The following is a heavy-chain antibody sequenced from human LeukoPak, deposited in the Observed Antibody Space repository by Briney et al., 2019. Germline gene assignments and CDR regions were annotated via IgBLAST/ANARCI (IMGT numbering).Heavy chain of an antibody. CDR2: ISHSGGT. D-gene: IGHD3-3*01. Sequence: TSGTLSLTCAVSDGSITSSSCWSWVRQPPGKGLEWIGEISHSGGTYRNPSLKSRVTISVDTSKNQSSLKLSSVTAADTAVYYCARQIAGFWSGYPSNWFDPWGQGTLVTVSS. J-gene: IGHJ5*02. V-gene: IGHV4-4*02. CDR1: DGSITSSSC. CDR3: ARQIAGFWSGYPSNWFDP.